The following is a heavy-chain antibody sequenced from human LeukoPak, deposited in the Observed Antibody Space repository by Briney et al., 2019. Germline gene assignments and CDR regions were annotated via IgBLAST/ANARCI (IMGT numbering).Heavy chain of an antibody. CDR2: ISFSSATI. V-gene: IGHV3-48*01. CDR3: ARDTHYYGSGSPAFDL. J-gene: IGHJ3*01. Sequence: GGSLRLSCEASGFTFSSYSMNWVRQAPGKGLEWVSYISFSSATIHYADSVKGRFTISRDNAKNSLYLQLNSLRAEDTALHYCARDTHYYGSGSPAFDLWGRGTMVTVSS. D-gene: IGHD3-10*01. CDR1: GFTFSSYS.